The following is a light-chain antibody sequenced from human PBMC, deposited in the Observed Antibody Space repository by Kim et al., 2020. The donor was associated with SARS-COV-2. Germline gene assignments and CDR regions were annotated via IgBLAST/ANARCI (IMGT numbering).Light chain of an antibody. CDR2: GAS. J-gene: IGKJ5*01. CDR3: QQRSNWPPIT. V-gene: IGKV3-11*01. CDR1: QSVSSY. Sequence: SPGERATLSCRASQSVSSYLAWYQQKPGQAPRLLIYGASNRATGIPARFSGSGSGTDFTLTISSLEPEDFAVYYCQQRSNWPPITFGQGTRLEIK.